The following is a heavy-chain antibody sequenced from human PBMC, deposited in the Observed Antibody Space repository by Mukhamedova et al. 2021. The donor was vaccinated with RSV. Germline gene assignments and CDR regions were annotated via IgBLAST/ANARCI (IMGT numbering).Heavy chain of an antibody. J-gene: IGHJ6*03. D-gene: IGHD4-17*01. CDR2: IYPGDSDT. CDR3: ARHRGGSYGDYGAVYYYYMDV. Sequence: GWVRQMPGKGLEWVGIIYPGDSDTRYSPSFQGQVTISADKSISTAYLQWSSLKASDTAMYYCARHRGGSYGDYGAVYYYYMDVWG. V-gene: IGHV5-51*01.